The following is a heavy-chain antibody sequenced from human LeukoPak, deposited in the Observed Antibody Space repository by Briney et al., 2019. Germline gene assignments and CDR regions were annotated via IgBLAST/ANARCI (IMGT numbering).Heavy chain of an antibody. CDR3: AKELDTMFFDY. J-gene: IGHJ4*02. CDR2: AGWAGGTT. D-gene: IGHD3-10*02. Sequence: GGSLRLSCATSGFNFDRYTIHWVRQAPGKGLEWVSLAGWAGGTTYYSDSVRGRFTISRDSGRNSVYLQMNSLTTDDTAFYFCAKELDTMFFDYWGQGALVTVSS. V-gene: IGHV3-43*01. CDR1: GFNFDRYT.